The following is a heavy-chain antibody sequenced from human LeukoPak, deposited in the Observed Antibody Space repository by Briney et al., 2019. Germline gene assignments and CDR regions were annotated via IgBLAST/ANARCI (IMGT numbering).Heavy chain of an antibody. CDR3: ARADYDSSGFHDY. D-gene: IGHD3-22*01. J-gene: IGHJ4*02. CDR2: ISSSSSYI. V-gene: IGHV3-21*01. Sequence: GGSLRLSCAASGFTFSSYSMNWVRQAPGKGLEWVSSISSSSSYIYYADSVKGRFTISRDNAKNSLYLQMNSLRAEDTAVYCCARADYDSSGFHDYWGQGTLVTVSS. CDR1: GFTFSSYS.